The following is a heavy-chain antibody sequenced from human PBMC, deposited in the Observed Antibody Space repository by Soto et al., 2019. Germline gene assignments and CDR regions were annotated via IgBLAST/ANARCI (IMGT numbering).Heavy chain of an antibody. CDR3: ARSNNYGLFDY. J-gene: IGHJ4*02. CDR1: GFSLSTSGVG. D-gene: IGHD4-17*01. V-gene: IGHV2-5*01. CDR2: IYWNDDK. Sequence: GSGPTLVNPTQTLTLTCTFSGFSLSTSGVGVGWIRQPPGKALEWLALIYWNDDKRYSPSLKSRLTITKDTSKNQVVLTVTNMDPVDTATYYCARSNNYGLFDYWGQGTLVTVSS.